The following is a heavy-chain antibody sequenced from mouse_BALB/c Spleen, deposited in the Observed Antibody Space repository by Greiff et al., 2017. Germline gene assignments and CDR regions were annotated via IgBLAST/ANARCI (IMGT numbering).Heavy chain of an antibody. CDR3: ARGGIYDGYSYAMDY. CDR1: GYTFTSYY. V-gene: IGHV1S56*01. J-gene: IGHJ4*01. CDR2: IYPGDGST. D-gene: IGHD2-3*01. Sequence: VQLQQSGPELVKRGASVKMSCKASGYTFTSYYIHWVKQRPGQGLEWIGWIYPGDGSTKYNEKFKGKTTLTADKSSSTAYMLLSSLTSEDSAIYFCARGGIYDGYSYAMDYWGQGTSVTVAS.